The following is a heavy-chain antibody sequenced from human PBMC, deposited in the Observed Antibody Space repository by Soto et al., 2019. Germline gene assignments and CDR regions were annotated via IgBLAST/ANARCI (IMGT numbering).Heavy chain of an antibody. CDR1: GFTFDNYA. D-gene: IGHD3-10*01. Sequence: EVQLMESGGGLVQPGGSLRLSCAASGFTFDNYAMNWVRQAPGKGLEWVSGISATGGRTYYAASVRGRFGISRDNSKNTLDLQMNSLRAEDTAVYYCARSLDVFLWLGELLSLGFDSWGQGTLVTASS. V-gene: IGHV3-23*01. J-gene: IGHJ4*02. CDR2: ISATGGRT. CDR3: ARSLDVFLWLGELLSLGFDS.